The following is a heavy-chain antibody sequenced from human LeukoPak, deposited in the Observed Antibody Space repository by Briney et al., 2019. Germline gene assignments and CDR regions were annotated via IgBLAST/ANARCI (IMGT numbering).Heavy chain of an antibody. CDR2: ISSNGGST. CDR1: GFTFSSYS. Sequence: PGGSLRLSCAASGFTFSSYSMNWVRQAPGKGLEYVSAISSNGGSTYYANSAKGRFTISRDNSKNTLYLQMGSLRAEDMAVYYCARGDTAMVPQFDYWGQGTLVTVSS. J-gene: IGHJ4*02. V-gene: IGHV3-64*01. D-gene: IGHD5-18*01. CDR3: ARGDTAMVPQFDY.